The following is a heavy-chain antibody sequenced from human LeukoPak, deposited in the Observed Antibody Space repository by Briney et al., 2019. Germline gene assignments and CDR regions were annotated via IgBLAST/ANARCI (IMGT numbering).Heavy chain of an antibody. CDR2: IKQDGVEK. CDR3: VRACDRSSFLYYFDS. CDR1: GFTFSSYW. J-gene: IGHJ4*02. D-gene: IGHD3-22*01. V-gene: IGHV3-7*03. Sequence: GGSLRLSCAASGFTFSSYWMSWVRQAPGKGLEWVANIKQDGVEKYHVDSVKGRFTISRDNAKKSLYLQMNSLRAGDTVVYYCVRACDRSSFLYYFDSGGRGTLVTVSS.